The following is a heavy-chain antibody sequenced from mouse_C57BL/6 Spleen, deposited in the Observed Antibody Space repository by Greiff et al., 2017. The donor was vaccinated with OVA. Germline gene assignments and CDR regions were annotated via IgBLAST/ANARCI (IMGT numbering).Heavy chain of an antibody. Sequence: VQRVESGPGLVQPSQSLSITCTVSGFSLTSYGVHWVRQSPGKGLEWLGVIWSGGSTDYNAAFISRLSISKDNSKSQVFFKMNSLQADDTAIYYCARIYDGYPYYFDYWGQGTTLTVSS. J-gene: IGHJ2*01. D-gene: IGHD2-3*01. CDR1: GFSLTSYG. CDR2: IWSGGST. V-gene: IGHV2-2*01. CDR3: ARIYDGYPYYFDY.